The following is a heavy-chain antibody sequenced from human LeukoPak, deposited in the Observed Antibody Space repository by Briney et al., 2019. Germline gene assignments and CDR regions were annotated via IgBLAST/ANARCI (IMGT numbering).Heavy chain of an antibody. Sequence: ASVKVSCKASGYTFTGYYMHWVRQAPGQGLEWMGWINPSSGGTNYAQKFQGRVTMTRDTSISTAYMELSRLRSDDTAVYYCAREPPYCSSTSCYRGGFDYWGQGTLVTVSS. D-gene: IGHD2-2*02. CDR1: GYTFTGYY. CDR2: INPSSGGT. CDR3: AREPPYCSSTSCYRGGFDY. V-gene: IGHV1-2*02. J-gene: IGHJ4*02.